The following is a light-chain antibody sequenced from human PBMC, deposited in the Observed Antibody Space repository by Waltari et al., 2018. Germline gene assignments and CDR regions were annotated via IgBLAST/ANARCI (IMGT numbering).Light chain of an antibody. Sequence: DIQMTQSPSSLSASVGDRVTITCRASQGISSYLNWYQQKPGKAPKLLIYAASSLQSGFPSRFTGSESGTDVTLTISSLQPEDFATYYCQQSYSTPWTFGHGTKVEIK. CDR3: QQSYSTPWT. CDR1: QGISSY. CDR2: AAS. V-gene: IGKV1-39*01. J-gene: IGKJ1*01.